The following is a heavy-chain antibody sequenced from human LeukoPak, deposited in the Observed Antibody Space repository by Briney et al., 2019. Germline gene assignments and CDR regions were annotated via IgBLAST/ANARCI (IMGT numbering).Heavy chain of an antibody. CDR3: ARIRLDYGDRRWRYYYGMDV. CDR1: GFSLSTSGMC. Sequence: ESGPALVKPTQTLTLTCTFSGFSLSTSGMCVSWIRQPPGKALEWLALIAWDDDKYYSTSLKTRLTISKDTSKNQVVLTMTNMDPVDTATYYCARIRLDYGDRRWRYYYGMDVWGKGTTVTVSS. J-gene: IGHJ6*04. CDR2: IAWDDDK. V-gene: IGHV2-70*01. D-gene: IGHD4-17*01.